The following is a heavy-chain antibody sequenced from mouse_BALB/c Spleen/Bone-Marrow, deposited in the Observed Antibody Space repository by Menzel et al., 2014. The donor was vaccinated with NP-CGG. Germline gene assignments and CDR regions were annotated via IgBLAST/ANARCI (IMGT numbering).Heavy chain of an antibody. CDR1: GFTFSNYG. J-gene: IGHJ3*01. CDR2: ISGGGSYT. D-gene: IGHD2-4*01. Sequence: EVKLQESGGGLVKSGGSLKLSCAASGFTFSNYGMFWVRQTPEKRLEWVATISGGGSYTFYSDSVKGRFTISRDNAKNNLYLQLSSLRSEDTALYYCARHAYYDQTEVSFVYWGQGTLVTVSA. CDR3: ARHAYYDQTEVSFVY. V-gene: IGHV5-9-2*01.